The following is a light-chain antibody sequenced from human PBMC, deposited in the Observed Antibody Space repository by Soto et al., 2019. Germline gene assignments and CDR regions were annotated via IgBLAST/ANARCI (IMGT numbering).Light chain of an antibody. J-gene: IGKJ4*01. CDR1: QGISSY. CDR2: AAS. CDR3: QQYYSYPLT. Sequence: AIRMTQSPSSFSASTGDRVTITCRASQGISSYLAWYQQKPGKAPKLLIYAASTLQSGVPSRFSGSGSVTDFTLTISCLQSEDFATYYCQQYYSYPLTFGGGTKVEI. V-gene: IGKV1-8*01.